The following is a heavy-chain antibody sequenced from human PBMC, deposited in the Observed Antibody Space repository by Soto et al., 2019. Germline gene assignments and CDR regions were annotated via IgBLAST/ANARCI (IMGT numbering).Heavy chain of an antibody. D-gene: IGHD3-22*01. J-gene: IGHJ4*02. V-gene: IGHV3-23*01. CDR2: LRGSGGST. CDR1: GFTFSRYA. Sequence: EVQLLESGGGVVQPGGSLRLSCAASGFTFSRYAMSWVRQAPGKGLEWFSALRGSGGSTYYADSVKGRFTISRDNSKNTLYLQMNSLRAEDTAVYYCEKALVEPYYYDSSGLGLDYWGQGTLVTVSS. CDR3: EKALVEPYYYDSSGLGLDY.